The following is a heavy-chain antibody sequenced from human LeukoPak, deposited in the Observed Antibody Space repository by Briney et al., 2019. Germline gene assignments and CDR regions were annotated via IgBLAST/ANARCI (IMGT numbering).Heavy chain of an antibody. CDR3: AIGWGLSPLDS. D-gene: IGHD3-16*01. Sequence: SETLSLTCSVSNGSVSSGTYYWSWLRQPPGKGLEWIGYIYYSWSTTYNPSLKGRVTISVDTSKNQFSLKLNSVTAADTAVYYCAIGWGLSPLDSWGPGTLVTVSS. V-gene: IGHV4-61*01. CDR1: NGSVSSGTYY. CDR2: IYYSWST. J-gene: IGHJ5*01.